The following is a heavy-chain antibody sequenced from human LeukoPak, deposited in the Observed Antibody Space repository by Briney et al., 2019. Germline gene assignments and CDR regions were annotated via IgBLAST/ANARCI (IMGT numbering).Heavy chain of an antibody. CDR3: ARESAGGPDY. J-gene: IGHJ4*02. CDR2: IKPDGSQQ. CDR1: GFTLSTYW. D-gene: IGHD6-19*01. Sequence: GGSLRLSCAASGFTLSTYWMSWVRQAPGKGLEWVANIKPDGSQQYYVDSVRGRFTISRDNAKNSLYLQMNSLRAEDTAIYYCARESAGGPDYWGQGTLVTVSS. V-gene: IGHV3-7*05.